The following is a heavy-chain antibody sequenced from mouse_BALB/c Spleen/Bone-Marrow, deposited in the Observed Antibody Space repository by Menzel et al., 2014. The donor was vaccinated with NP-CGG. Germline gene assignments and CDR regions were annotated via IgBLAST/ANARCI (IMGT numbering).Heavy chain of an antibody. Sequence: EVKLMESGGGLVQPGGSLRLSCATSGFTFTDYYMNWVRQPPGKALEWLGFIRNKANGYTTEYSASVKGRFTISRDNSQSILYLQMNTLRAEDSATYYCARDKGGILFDYWGQGTTFTVSS. D-gene: IGHD1-1*02. CDR1: GFTFTDYY. V-gene: IGHV7-3*02. CDR3: ARDKGGILFDY. J-gene: IGHJ2*01. CDR2: IRNKANGYTT.